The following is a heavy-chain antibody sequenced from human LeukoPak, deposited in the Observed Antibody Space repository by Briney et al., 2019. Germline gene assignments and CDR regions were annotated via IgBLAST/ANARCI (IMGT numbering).Heavy chain of an antibody. J-gene: IGHJ4*02. D-gene: IGHD2-21*02. CDR2: IYTSGST. CDR1: GGSISSYY. Sequence: RPSETLSLTCTVSGGSISSYYWSWIRQPAGKGLEWIGRIYTSGSTNYNPSLKSRVTMSVDTPKNQFSLKLSSVTAADTAVYYCARLPYCGGDCYPPYFDYWGQGTLVTVSS. CDR3: ARLPYCGGDCYPPYFDY. V-gene: IGHV4-4*07.